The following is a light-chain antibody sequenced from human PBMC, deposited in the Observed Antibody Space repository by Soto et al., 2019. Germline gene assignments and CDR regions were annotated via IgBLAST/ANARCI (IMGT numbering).Light chain of an antibody. CDR3: VQALQLPGT. Sequence: DIVMTQSPLSLPVTPGEPASISCRSSQSLLHSNGYNYLDWYLQKPVQSPQLLIYLGSNRASGVPDRFSGSGSGTDFTLKIGRVEAEDVGVYYCVQALQLPGTFGRGTKVEIK. V-gene: IGKV2-28*01. CDR1: QSLLHSNGYNY. J-gene: IGKJ1*01. CDR2: LGS.